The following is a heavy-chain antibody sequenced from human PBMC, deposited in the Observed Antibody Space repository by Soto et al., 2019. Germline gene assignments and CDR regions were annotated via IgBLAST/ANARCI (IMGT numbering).Heavy chain of an antibody. V-gene: IGHV3-33*01. D-gene: IGHD2-15*01. J-gene: IGHJ4*02. Sequence: GGSLRLSCAASGFIFSSYGMDWVRRAPGKGLEWVAVIWYDGSNKYYADSVKGRFTISRDNSKNTLYLQMNSLRAEDTAVYYCARERYCSGGSCPADYWGQGTRVTVSS. CDR2: IWYDGSNK. CDR1: GFIFSSYG. CDR3: ARERYCSGGSCPADY.